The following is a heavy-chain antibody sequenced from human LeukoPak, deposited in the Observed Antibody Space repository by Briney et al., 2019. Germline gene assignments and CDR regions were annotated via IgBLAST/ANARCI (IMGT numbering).Heavy chain of an antibody. J-gene: IGHJ4*02. CDR2: IKSKTDGGTT. V-gene: IGHV3-15*01. CDR3: TRVAATRPPDY. D-gene: IGHD2-15*01. CDR1: GFTFSNAW. Sequence: GGSLRLSCAASGFTFSNAWMSWVRQAPGKGLEWVGRIKSKTDGGTTDYAAPVKGRFTISRDDSKSIAYLQMNSLKTEDTAVYYCTRVAATRPPDYWGQGTLVTVSS.